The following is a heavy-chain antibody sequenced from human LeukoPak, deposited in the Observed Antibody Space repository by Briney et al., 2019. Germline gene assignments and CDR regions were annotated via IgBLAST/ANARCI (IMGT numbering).Heavy chain of an antibody. D-gene: IGHD5-12*01. Sequence: GGSLRLSCAASGFTFRNYGMHWIRQAPGKGLEWVGVATIDERSVFCADSVQGRFIISRDNSKTTLYLQMNNLRPEDTALYYCAREALGCRGHDPDYFDSWGQGTLVIVSS. V-gene: IGHV3-30*03. CDR2: ATIDERSV. CDR1: GFTFRNYG. CDR3: AREALGCRGHDPDYFDS. J-gene: IGHJ4*02.